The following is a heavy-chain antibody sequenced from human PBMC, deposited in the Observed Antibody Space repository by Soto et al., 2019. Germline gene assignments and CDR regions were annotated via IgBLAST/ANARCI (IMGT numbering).Heavy chain of an antibody. V-gene: IGHV1-2*02. CDR1: GYTFTGYY. CDR3: AKGGAIVAAGTRVYLYNAMDV. CDR2: INPNSGDT. J-gene: IGHJ6*02. D-gene: IGHD1-26*01. Sequence: ASLKVSCKASGYTFTGYYVHCVRQAPGQGLEWMGWINPNSGDTYLAQRFQGRVTMNRDTSIGTAYMELRGLTSDDTAEYYCAKGGAIVAAGTRVYLYNAMDVWGQGTTVTVSS.